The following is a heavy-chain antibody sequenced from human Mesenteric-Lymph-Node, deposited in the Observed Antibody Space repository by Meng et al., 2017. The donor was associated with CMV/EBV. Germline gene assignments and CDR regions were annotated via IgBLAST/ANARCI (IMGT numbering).Heavy chain of an antibody. V-gene: IGHV4-39*07. CDR3: GRVVRVYYYGMDV. CDR2: IYYSGST. Sequence: SETLSLTCTVSGGSISSSNYYWGWIRQPPGKGLEWIGTIYYSGSTYYNPSLKSRVTISVDTSKNHFSLKLSSVAAADTAVYYCGRVVRVYYYGMDVWGQGTTVTVSS. CDR1: GGSISSSNYY. J-gene: IGHJ6*02.